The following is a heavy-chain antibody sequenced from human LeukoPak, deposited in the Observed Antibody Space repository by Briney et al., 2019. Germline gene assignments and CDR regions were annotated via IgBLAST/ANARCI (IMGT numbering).Heavy chain of an antibody. D-gene: IGHD1-26*01. CDR3: ARGQGATVPKVGKNWFDP. Sequence: SETLSLTCAVYVGSFSGYHWNWIRQPPGKGPEWIGEVNESGGTNINPSLRSRVILSVDTLMNQFSLKLISVTAADTGVYYCARGQGATVPKVGKNWFDPWGHGTRVIVSP. CDR2: VNESGGT. V-gene: IGHV4-34*01. J-gene: IGHJ5*02. CDR1: VGSFSGYH.